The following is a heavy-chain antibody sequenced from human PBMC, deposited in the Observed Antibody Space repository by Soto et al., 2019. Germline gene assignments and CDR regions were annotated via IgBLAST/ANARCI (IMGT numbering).Heavy chain of an antibody. J-gene: IGHJ4*02. CDR2: INHSGST. CDR1: GGSFSGYY. V-gene: IGHV4-34*01. CDR3: ARGIGYCSSTSCYGGAFDY. Sequence: SETLSLTCAVYGGSFSGYYWSWIRQPPGKGLEWIGEINHSGSTNYNPSLKSRVTISVDTSKNQFSLKLSSVTAADTAVYYCARGIGYCSSTSCYGGAFDYWGQGTLVTVSS. D-gene: IGHD2-2*03.